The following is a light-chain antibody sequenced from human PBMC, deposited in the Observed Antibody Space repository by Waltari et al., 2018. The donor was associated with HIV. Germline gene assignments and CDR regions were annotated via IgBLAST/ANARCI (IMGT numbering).Light chain of an antibody. J-gene: IGKJ2*01. Sequence: EIVMTQSPATLSVSPGERATLSCRASQSVSSNLAWYQQKPGQAPRLLIYGASTRATGIPARFSGWGSGTEFTLTISSLQSEDFAVYYCQQYSNWPPLYTFGQGTKLGIK. V-gene: IGKV3-15*01. CDR3: QQYSNWPPLYT. CDR2: GAS. CDR1: QSVSSN.